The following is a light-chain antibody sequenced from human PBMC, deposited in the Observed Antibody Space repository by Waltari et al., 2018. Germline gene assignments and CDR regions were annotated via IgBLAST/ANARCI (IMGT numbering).Light chain of an antibody. CDR2: GAS. CDR3: QQYYSTWT. V-gene: IGKV1-9*01. Sequence: DIQLTQSPSFLSASVGDRVTIACRSSQGISSHLVWYQQKPGKAPKLLIYGASTLQSGVPSRFSGSGSATEFTLTISSLQAEDVAVYYCQQYYSTWTFGQGTKVEIK. J-gene: IGKJ1*01. CDR1: QGISSH.